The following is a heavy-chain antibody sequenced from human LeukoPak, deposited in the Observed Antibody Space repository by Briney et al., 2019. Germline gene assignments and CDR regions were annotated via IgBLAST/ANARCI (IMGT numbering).Heavy chain of an antibody. CDR2: ITYDGNDK. CDR3: AMGGDYDWLDP. Sequence: PGGSLRLSCAVSGFTLSTYGMHWVRQAPGKGLEWLAGITYDGNDKYHAASVKGRFTISRDNSRDTLYLQMDILRADDTAIYYCAMGGDYDWLDPWGQGTLVTVSS. J-gene: IGHJ5*02. V-gene: IGHV3-30*03. CDR1: GFTLSTYG. D-gene: IGHD4-17*01.